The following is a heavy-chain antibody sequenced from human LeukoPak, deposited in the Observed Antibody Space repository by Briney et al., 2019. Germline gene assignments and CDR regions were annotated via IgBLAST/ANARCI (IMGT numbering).Heavy chain of an antibody. J-gene: IGHJ6*02. D-gene: IGHD2-2*01. V-gene: IGHV3-15*01. Sequence: GGSLRLSCAASGFTFSNAWMSWVRQAPGKGLEWVGRIKSKTDGGTTDYAAPVKGRFTISRDDSKNTLYLLMNSLKTEDTAVYYCTRDYAELGYCSSTSCQGGYYYYGMDVWGQGTTVTVSS. CDR3: TRDYAELGYCSSTSCQGGYYYYGMDV. CDR1: GFTFSNAW. CDR2: IKSKTDGGTT.